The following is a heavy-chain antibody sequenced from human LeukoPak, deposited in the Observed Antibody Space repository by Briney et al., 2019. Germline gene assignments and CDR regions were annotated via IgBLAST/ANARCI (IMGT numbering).Heavy chain of an antibody. CDR3: ATDFYDST. CDR1: GFTFSNAW. Sequence: GGSLRLSCATSGFTFSNAWMNWVRQAPGKGLEWAGRIRSNSDGGTIDYAAPVKGRFTLSRDDSKTTLYLQMNSLQTEDTAVYYCATDFYDSTWGQGTLVTVSS. CDR2: IRSNSDGGTI. D-gene: IGHD3-22*01. J-gene: IGHJ5*02. V-gene: IGHV3-15*07.